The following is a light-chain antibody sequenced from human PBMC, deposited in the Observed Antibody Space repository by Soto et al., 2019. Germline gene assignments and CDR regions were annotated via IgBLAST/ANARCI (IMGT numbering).Light chain of an antibody. V-gene: IGKV3-20*01. CDR2: GAS. CDR1: QSLSSN. Sequence: EIVMTQSPVTLSVSPGERATLSCRASQSLSSNLAWYQQKPGQAPRLLIYGASSRAAGIPDRFSGSGSGTDFTLTINRLEPEDFAVYYCQQYVTSRRTFGPGTKVDIK. CDR3: QQYVTSRRT. J-gene: IGKJ1*01.